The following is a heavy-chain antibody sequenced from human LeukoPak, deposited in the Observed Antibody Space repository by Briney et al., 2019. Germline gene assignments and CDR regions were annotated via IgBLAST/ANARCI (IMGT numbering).Heavy chain of an antibody. CDR2: IWYDGSNK. D-gene: IGHD2-21*01. CDR1: GFTFSSYG. Sequence: PGGSLRLSCAASGFTFSSYGMHWVRQAPGKGLEWVAVIWYDGSNKYYADSVKGRFTISRDNSKNTLYLQMNSLRAEDTAVYYCAREVSGYYYYGMDVWGQGTTVTVS. V-gene: IGHV3-33*01. J-gene: IGHJ6*02. CDR3: AREVSGYYYYGMDV.